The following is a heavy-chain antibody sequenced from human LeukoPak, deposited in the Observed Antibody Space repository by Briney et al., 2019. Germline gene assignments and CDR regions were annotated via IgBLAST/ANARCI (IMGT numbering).Heavy chain of an antibody. J-gene: IGHJ6*02. V-gene: IGHV4-34*01. CDR2: INHSGST. Sequence: SETLSLTCAVYGGSFSGYYWSWIRQPPGKGLEWIGEINHSGSTNYNPSLKSRVTISVDTSKNQFSLKLSSVTAADTAVYYCARAENFWSGVGYYYGMDVWGQGTTVTVSS. CDR3: ARAENFWSGVGYYYGMDV. D-gene: IGHD3-3*01. CDR1: GGSFSGYY.